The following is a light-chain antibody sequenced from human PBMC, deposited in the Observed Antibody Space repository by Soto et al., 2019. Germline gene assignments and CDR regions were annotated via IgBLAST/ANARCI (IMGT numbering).Light chain of an antibody. CDR3: QQYNNLLIS. V-gene: IGKV3-15*01. CDR1: QSVSSN. CDR2: GAS. Sequence: EIVMTQSPATLSVSPGGRATLSCRASQSVSSNLAWYQQKPGQAPRLPIYGASTRATGIPARFSGSGSGTEFSLTISALHSQDFAFYYCQQYNNLLISFGQGTRLEIK. J-gene: IGKJ5*01.